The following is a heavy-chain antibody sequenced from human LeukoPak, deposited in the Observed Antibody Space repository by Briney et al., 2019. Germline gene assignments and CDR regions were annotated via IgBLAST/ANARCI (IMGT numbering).Heavy chain of an antibody. V-gene: IGHV4-39*01. CDR1: GGSISSSSYY. D-gene: IGHD6-13*01. J-gene: IGHJ6*03. CDR2: IYYSGST. Sequence: SETLSLTCTVSGGSISSSSYYWGWIRQPPGKELEWIGSIYYSGSTYYNPSLKSRVTISVDTTKNQFSLKLSSVTAADTAVYYCASLSSHGRYYYYYYMDVWGKGTTVTVSS. CDR3: ASLSSHGRYYYYYYMDV.